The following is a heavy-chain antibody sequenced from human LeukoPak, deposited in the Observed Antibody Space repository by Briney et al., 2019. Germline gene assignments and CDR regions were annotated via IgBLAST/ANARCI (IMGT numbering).Heavy chain of an antibody. J-gene: IGHJ4*02. Sequence: SETLSLTCTVSGGSISSYYWSWIRQPPGKGLEWIGYIYYSGSTNYNPSLKSRVTISVDTSKNQFSLKLSSVTAADTAAYYCARQGCTGGSCWYFDYWGQGTLVTVSS. V-gene: IGHV4-59*08. CDR1: GGSISSYY. CDR2: IYYSGST. D-gene: IGHD2-15*01. CDR3: ARQGCTGGSCWYFDY.